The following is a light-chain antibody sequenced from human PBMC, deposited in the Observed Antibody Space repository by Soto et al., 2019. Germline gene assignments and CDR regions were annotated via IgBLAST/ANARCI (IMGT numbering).Light chain of an antibody. J-gene: IGLJ2*01. V-gene: IGLV2-8*02. CDR3: TSYAGSNNFVV. CDR1: SSDVGGYNY. CDR2: EVS. Sequence: QSALTQPPSASRSPGQSVTISCTGTSSDVGGYNYVSWYQQHPGKAPKLMIYEVSKRPSGVPDRFSGSKSGNTASLTVSGLQAEDEADYYWTSYAGSNNFVVFGGGTKLTV.